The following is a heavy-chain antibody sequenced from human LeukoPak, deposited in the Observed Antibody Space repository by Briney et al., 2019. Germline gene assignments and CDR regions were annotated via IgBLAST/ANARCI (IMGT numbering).Heavy chain of an antibody. CDR2: IKQDGSEK. CDR3: ARDASSSWYVEYYFDY. D-gene: IGHD6-13*01. Sequence: GGSLRLSCAASGFTFSNHAMSWVRQAPGKGLEWVANIKQDGSEKYYVDSVKGRFTISRDNAKNSLYLQMNSLRAEDAAVYYCARDASSSWYVEYYFDYWGQGTLVTVSS. J-gene: IGHJ4*02. V-gene: IGHV3-7*01. CDR1: GFTFSNHA.